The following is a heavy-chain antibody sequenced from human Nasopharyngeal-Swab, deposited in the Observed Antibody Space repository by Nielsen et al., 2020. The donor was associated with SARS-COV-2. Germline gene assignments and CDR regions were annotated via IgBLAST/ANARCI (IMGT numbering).Heavy chain of an antibody. CDR2: IYPGDSDT. CDR1: GYSFTSYW. J-gene: IGHJ6*02. V-gene: IGHV5-51*01. CDR3: ARLATVTTNYYYYGMDV. D-gene: IGHD4-11*01. Sequence: GASLKISWECSGYSFTSYWIGWVRQMPGKGLEWMGIIYPGDSDTRYSPSFQGQVTISADKSISTAYLQWSSLKASDTAMYYCARLATVTTNYYYYGMDVWGQGTTVTVSS.